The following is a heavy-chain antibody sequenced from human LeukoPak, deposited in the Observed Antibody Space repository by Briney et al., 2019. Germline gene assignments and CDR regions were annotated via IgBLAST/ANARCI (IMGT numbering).Heavy chain of an antibody. CDR2: ISSSSSYI. CDR1: GFTFSSYS. CDR3: ARVDAWYYDFWSGYEGDAFDI. Sequence: GGSLRLSCAASGFTFSSYSMNWVRQAPGKGLEWVSSISSSSSYIYYADSVKGRFTISRDNAKNSLYLQMNSLRAEDTAVYYCARVDAWYYDFWSGYEGDAFDIWGQGTMVTVSS. J-gene: IGHJ3*02. V-gene: IGHV3-21*01. D-gene: IGHD3-3*01.